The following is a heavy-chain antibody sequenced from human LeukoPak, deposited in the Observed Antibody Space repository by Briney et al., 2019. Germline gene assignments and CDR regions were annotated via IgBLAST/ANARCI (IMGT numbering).Heavy chain of an antibody. J-gene: IGHJ4*02. CDR1: GFTFSSYA. D-gene: IGHD3-10*01. CDR2: IVNSGGTI. V-gene: IGHV3-48*01. CDR3: AYYYGSGSDY. Sequence: RPGGSLRLSCAASGFTFSSYAMTWVRQAPGKGLDWVSTIVNSGGTIYYADSVKGRFTISRDNAKNSLYLQMNSLRAEDTAVYYCAYYYGSGSDYWGQGTLVTVSS.